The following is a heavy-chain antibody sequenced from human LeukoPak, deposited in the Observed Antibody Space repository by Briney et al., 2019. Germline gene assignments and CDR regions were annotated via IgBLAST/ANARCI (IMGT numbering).Heavy chain of an antibody. V-gene: IGHV4-59*01. CDR3: ARHGYDILTGSAYYFDY. CDR1: GDSISSYY. CDR2: IYYSGST. Sequence: SETLSLTCSVSGDSISSYYWSWIRQPPGRGLEWIGYIYYSGSTNYNPSLKSRVAMSVDTSKNQFSLKLSSVTAADTAVYYCARHGYDILTGSAYYFDYWGQGTLVTVSS. D-gene: IGHD3-9*01. J-gene: IGHJ4*02.